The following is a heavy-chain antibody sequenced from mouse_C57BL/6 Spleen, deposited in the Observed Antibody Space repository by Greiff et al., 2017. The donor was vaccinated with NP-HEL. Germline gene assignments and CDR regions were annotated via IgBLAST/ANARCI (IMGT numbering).Heavy chain of an antibody. CDR2: IDPSDSYT. CDR3: ARRDGTYYFDY. Sequence: QVQLQQPGAELVMPGASVKLSCKASGYTFTSYWMHWVKQRPGQGLEWIGEIDPSDSYTNYNQKFKGKSTLTVDKSSSTAYMQLSSLTSEDSAVYYGARRDGTYYFDYWGQGTTLTVSS. CDR1: GYTFTSYW. D-gene: IGHD4-1*01. J-gene: IGHJ2*01. V-gene: IGHV1-69*01.